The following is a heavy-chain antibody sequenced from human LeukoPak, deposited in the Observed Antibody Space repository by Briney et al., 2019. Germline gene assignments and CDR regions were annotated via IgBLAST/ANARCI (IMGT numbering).Heavy chain of an antibody. CDR3: ARGAIAVFGVVVNPHAFDI. Sequence: PGTSLRLSCAASGFTFSNYAMLWVRQAPGKGLEWVAVISYDGSNKYYADSVKGRFTISRDNSKNTLYLQMNSLRTEDTAVYYCARGAIAVFGVVVNPHAFDIWGRGTMVTVSS. J-gene: IGHJ3*02. CDR1: GFTFSNYA. CDR2: ISYDGSNK. V-gene: IGHV3-30*04. D-gene: IGHD3-3*01.